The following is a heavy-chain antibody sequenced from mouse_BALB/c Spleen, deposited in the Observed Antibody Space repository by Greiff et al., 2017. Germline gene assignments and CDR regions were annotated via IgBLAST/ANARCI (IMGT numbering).Heavy chain of an antibody. J-gene: IGHJ3*01. V-gene: IGHV3-2*02. CDR1: GYSITSDYA. CDR3: ANLYYDYDWFAY. Sequence: EVQLVESGPGLVKPSQSLSLTCTVTGYSITSDYAWNWIRQFPGNKLEWMGYISYSGSTSYNPSLKSRISITRDTSKNQFFLQLNSVTTEDTATYYCANLYYDYDWFAYWGQGALVTVSA. CDR2: ISYSGST. D-gene: IGHD2-4*01.